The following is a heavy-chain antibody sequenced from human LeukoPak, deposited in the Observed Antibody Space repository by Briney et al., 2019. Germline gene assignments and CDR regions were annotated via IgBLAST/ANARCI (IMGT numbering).Heavy chain of an antibody. CDR1: GYTFTSYY. CDR2: INPNSGGT. J-gene: IGHJ3*02. V-gene: IGHV1-2*02. CDR3: ARDLVSYYYDSSGSPDAFDI. D-gene: IGHD3-22*01. Sequence: EASVKVSCKASGYTFTSYYMHWVRQAPGQGLEWMGWINPNSGGTNYAQKFQGRVTMTRDTSISTAYMELSRLRSDDTAVYYCARDLVSYYYDSSGSPDAFDIWGQGTMVTVSS.